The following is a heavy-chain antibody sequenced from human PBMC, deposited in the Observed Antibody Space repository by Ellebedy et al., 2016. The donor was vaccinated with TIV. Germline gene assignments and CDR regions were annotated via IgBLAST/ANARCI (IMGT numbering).Heavy chain of an antibody. D-gene: IGHD2/OR15-2a*01. CDR2: ISAYNGNT. Sequence: ASVKVSCXASGYTFTSYGISWVRQAPGQGLEWMGWISAYNGNTNYAQKLQGRVTMTTDTSTSTAYMELRSLRSDDTAVYYCARSMGHGHGYYYYGMDVWGQGTTVTVSS. CDR3: ARSMGHGHGYYYYGMDV. J-gene: IGHJ6*02. CDR1: GYTFTSYG. V-gene: IGHV1-18*01.